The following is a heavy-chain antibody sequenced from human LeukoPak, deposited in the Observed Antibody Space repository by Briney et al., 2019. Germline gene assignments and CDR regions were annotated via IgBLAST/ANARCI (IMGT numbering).Heavy chain of an antibody. D-gene: IGHD7-27*01. CDR3: ARAGSAWDFDY. V-gene: IGHV3-48*02. Sequence: GGSLRLSCAASGFTFSTYTMNWLRQAPGKGLEWVSFISSSRSIIYYADSVKGRFTISRDNAKNSLYLQVNSLRDEDTAVYYCARAGSAWDFDYWGQGTLVTVSS. J-gene: IGHJ4*02. CDR1: GFTFSTYT. CDR2: ISSSRSII.